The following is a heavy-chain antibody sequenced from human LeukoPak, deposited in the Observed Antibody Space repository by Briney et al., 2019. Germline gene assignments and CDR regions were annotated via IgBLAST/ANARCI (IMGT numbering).Heavy chain of an antibody. D-gene: IGHD2-2*01. J-gene: IGHJ5*02. CDR3: AIGYCSSTSCYNWFDP. Sequence: ASVKVSCKASGYTFTSYYMHWVRQAPGQGLEWMGIINPSGGSTSYAQKFQGRVTITADKSTSTAYMELSSLRSEDTAVYYCAIGYCSSTSCYNWFDPWGQGTLVTVSS. CDR2: INPSGGST. CDR1: GYTFTSYY. V-gene: IGHV1-46*01.